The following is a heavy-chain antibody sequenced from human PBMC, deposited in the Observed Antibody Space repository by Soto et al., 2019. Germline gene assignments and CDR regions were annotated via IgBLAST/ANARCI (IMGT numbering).Heavy chain of an antibody. V-gene: IGHV3-9*01. J-gene: IGHJ6*02. CDR2: ISWNSGSI. CDR1: GFTFDDYA. Sequence: EVQLVESGGGLVQPGRSLRLSCAASGFTFDDYAMHWVRQAPGKGLEWVSGISWNSGSIGYADSVKGRVTISRDNAKNALYLQMNSLSAEDTALYYCAKGYSSSFYYGMDVWGQGTTVTVSS. CDR3: AKGYSSSFYYGMDV. D-gene: IGHD6-13*01.